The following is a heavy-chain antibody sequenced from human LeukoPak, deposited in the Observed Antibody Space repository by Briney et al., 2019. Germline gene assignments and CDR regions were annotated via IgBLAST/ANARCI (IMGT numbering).Heavy chain of an antibody. D-gene: IGHD6-19*01. CDR3: ARGGPYYSGWIDY. CDR1: GGSINTSPYY. J-gene: IGHJ4*02. V-gene: IGHV4-39*07. Sequence: PSETLSLTCSVSGGSINTSPYYWGWIRQSPGKGLEWIGTFYYSGSTYYNASLKSQVSISVDKSKNQFSLRLTSVTAADTAVYYCARGGPYYSGWIDYWGQGTLVTVSS. CDR2: FYYSGST.